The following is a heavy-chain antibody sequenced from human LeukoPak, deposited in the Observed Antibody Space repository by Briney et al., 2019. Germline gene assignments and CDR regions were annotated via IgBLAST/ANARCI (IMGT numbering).Heavy chain of an antibody. V-gene: IGHV4-59*01. CDR2: IYYSGST. D-gene: IGHD3-3*01. CDR1: GGSISSYY. CDR3: AREKTDGYDFWSGYYRGDAFDI. Sequence: SETLSLTCTVSGGSISSYYWSWIRQPPGKGLEWIGYIYYSGSTNYNPSLKSRVTISVDTSKNQFSLKLSSVTAADTAVYYCAREKTDGYDFWSGYYRGDAFDIWGQGTMVTVSS. J-gene: IGHJ3*02.